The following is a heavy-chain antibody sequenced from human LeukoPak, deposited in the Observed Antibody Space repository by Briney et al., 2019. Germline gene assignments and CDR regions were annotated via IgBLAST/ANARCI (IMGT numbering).Heavy chain of an antibody. D-gene: IGHD1-26*01. CDR3: AREVVGATPEALVDY. J-gene: IGHJ4*02. Sequence: GASVKVSCKDSGCTFTSYGISWVRQAPGHGLEWMGWISAYNGNTNYAQKLQGRVTMTTDTSTSTAYMELRSLRSDDTAVYYCAREVVGATPEALVDYWGQGTLVTVSS. CDR1: GCTFTSYG. V-gene: IGHV1-18*01. CDR2: ISAYNGNT.